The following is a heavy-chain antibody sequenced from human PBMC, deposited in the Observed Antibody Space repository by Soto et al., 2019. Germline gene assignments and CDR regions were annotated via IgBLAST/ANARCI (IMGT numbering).Heavy chain of an antibody. V-gene: IGHV3-30*18. Sequence: VQLLESGGGLAQPGGSLRLSCAASGVTFSSYGMHWVRQAPGKGLEWVAVISYDGTNKYYADSVKGRFTISRDDSKNTLYLQMNSLRPEDTAVYYCAKEKATRGYSFLVDYWGQGTLVTVSS. CDR2: ISYDGTNK. D-gene: IGHD5-18*01. CDR1: GVTFSSYG. CDR3: AKEKATRGYSFLVDY. J-gene: IGHJ4*02.